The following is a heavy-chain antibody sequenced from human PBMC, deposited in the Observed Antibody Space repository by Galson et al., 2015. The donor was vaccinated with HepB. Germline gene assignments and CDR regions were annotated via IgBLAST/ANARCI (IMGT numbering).Heavy chain of an antibody. J-gene: IGHJ4*02. D-gene: IGHD3-22*01. V-gene: IGHV3-23*01. CDR3: AKDEFYDSTGYYPSYFNY. CDR1: GFTSNSHA. Sequence: SCAASGFTSNSHAMTWVRQTPGKGLEWVPGLSGSGSRTFYADSVKDRFTIFRDNSKNTLYLQMNSLRAEDTAVYYCAKDEFYDSTGYYPSYFNYWGRGTLVTVSS. CDR2: LSGSGSRT.